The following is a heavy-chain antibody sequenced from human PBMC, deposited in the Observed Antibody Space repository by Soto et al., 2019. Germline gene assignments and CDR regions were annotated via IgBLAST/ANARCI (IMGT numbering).Heavy chain of an antibody. V-gene: IGHV4-34*01. CDR3: ARGPAGFGELFAY. CDR2: INHSGST. J-gene: IGHJ4*02. CDR1: GGSFSGYY. D-gene: IGHD3-10*01. Sequence: SETLSLTCAVYGGSFSGYYWSWIRQPPGKGLEWIGEINHSGSTNYNPSLKSRVTISVDTSKNQFSLKLSSVTAADTAVYYCARGPAGFGELFAYWGQGTLVTVSS.